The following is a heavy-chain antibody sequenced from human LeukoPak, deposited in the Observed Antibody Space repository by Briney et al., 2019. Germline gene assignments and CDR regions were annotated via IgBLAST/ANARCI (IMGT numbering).Heavy chain of an antibody. Sequence: PGGSLRLSCAASGFTFSFYAMSWVRQAPGKGLDWVSAISGSGGSTYYADSVKGRFTISRDNSKNTLYLQMNSLRAEDTAVYYCAKRPGSGWSLDYWGQGTLVTVSS. D-gene: IGHD6-19*01. V-gene: IGHV3-23*01. CDR1: GFTFSFYA. J-gene: IGHJ4*02. CDR3: AKRPGSGWSLDY. CDR2: ISGSGGST.